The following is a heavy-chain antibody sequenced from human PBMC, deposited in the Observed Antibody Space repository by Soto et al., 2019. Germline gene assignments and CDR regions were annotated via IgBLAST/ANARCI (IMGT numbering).Heavy chain of an antibody. D-gene: IGHD1-1*01. CDR2: INKDGRYR. Sequence: EVQLVESGGGLVQSGGSLRLSCATSGFTFSDEWMHWVRQAPGKGLVWVSRINKDGRYRNYADFVEGRFTISRDDAKSELYLQRDMLRSEDTAVYYCARGGLEPFDYLGHGALVTVSS. CDR1: GFTFSDEW. CDR3: ARGGLEPFDY. J-gene: IGHJ4*01. V-gene: IGHV3-74*01.